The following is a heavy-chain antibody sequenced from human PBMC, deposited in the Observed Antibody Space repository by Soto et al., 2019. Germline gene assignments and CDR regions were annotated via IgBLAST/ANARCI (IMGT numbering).Heavy chain of an antibody. CDR2: ISAYNGNT. CDR1: GYTFTSYG. Sequence: ASVKVSCKASGYTFTSYGISWVRQAPGQGLEWMGWISAYNGNTNYAQKLQGRVTMTTDTSTSTAYMELRSLRSDDTAVYYCARVPPLNYDILTGYNPFDYWGQGNLVTVSS. CDR3: ARVPPLNYDILTGYNPFDY. J-gene: IGHJ4*02. V-gene: IGHV1-18*04. D-gene: IGHD3-9*01.